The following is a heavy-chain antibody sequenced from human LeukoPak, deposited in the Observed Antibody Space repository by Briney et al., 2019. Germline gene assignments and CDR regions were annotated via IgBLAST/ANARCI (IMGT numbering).Heavy chain of an antibody. V-gene: IGHV3-30*18. Sequence: GGSLRLSCAASGFTFDSYGMHWVRQAPGKGLDWVALISYDGSDTYYSDSVKGRFTVSRDNSKNTLYLQMNSLRVEDTAAYYCAKQREPYGSGSDYDYWGQGTLVPVSS. CDR3: AKQREPYGSGSDYDY. J-gene: IGHJ4*02. CDR2: ISYDGSDT. CDR1: GFTFDSYG. D-gene: IGHD3-10*01.